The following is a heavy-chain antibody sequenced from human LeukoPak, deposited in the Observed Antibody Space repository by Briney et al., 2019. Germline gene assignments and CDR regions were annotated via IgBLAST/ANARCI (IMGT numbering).Heavy chain of an antibody. J-gene: IGHJ1*01. CDR3: AKVLKGEYSSSWRYFQH. CDR2: ISYDGSNK. V-gene: IGHV3-30*18. Sequence: GGSLRLSCAASGFTFSSYGMHWVRQAPGKGLEWVAVISYDGSNKYYADSVKGRFTISRDNSKNTLYLQMNSLRAEDTAVYYCAKVLKGEYSSSWRYFQHWGQGTLVTVSS. D-gene: IGHD6-13*01. CDR1: GFTFSSYG.